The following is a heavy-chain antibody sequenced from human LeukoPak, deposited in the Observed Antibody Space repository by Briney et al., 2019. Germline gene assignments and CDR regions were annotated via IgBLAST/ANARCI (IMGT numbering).Heavy chain of an antibody. CDR3: ACPIVGATHFDY. J-gene: IGHJ4*02. Sequence: SVKVSCKASGGTFSSYAISWVRQAPGQGLEWMGGIIPIFGTANYAQKFQGRVTITADESTSTAYMELSSLRSEDTAVYYCACPIVGATHFDYWGQGTLVTVSS. CDR1: GGTFSSYA. D-gene: IGHD1-26*01. CDR2: IIPIFGTA. V-gene: IGHV1-69*13.